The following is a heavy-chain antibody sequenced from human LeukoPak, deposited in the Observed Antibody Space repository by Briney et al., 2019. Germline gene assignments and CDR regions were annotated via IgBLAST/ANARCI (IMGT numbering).Heavy chain of an antibody. CDR2: IYYSGST. J-gene: IGHJ5*02. V-gene: IGHV4-39*07. Sequence: PSETLSLTCTVSGGSISSSSYYWGWIRQPPGKGLEWIGSIYYSGSTYYNPSLKSRVTISVDRSKNQFSLKLSSVTAADTAVYYCARGRRSNENWFDPWGQGTLVTVSS. D-gene: IGHD4-11*01. CDR1: GGSISSSSYY. CDR3: ARGRRSNENWFDP.